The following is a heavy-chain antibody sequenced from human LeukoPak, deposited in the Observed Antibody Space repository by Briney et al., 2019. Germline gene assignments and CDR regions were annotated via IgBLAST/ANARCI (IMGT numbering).Heavy chain of an antibody. J-gene: IGHJ4*02. Sequence: SETLSLTCTVSGGSISSSSYYWGWIRQPPGKGLEWIGSIYHSGSTYYNPSLKSRVTISVDTSKNQFSLKLSSVTAADTAVYYCARGRTAMVTIDYWGQGTLVTVSS. D-gene: IGHD5-18*01. CDR1: GGSISSSSYY. CDR3: ARGRTAMVTIDY. CDR2: IYHSGST. V-gene: IGHV4-39*07.